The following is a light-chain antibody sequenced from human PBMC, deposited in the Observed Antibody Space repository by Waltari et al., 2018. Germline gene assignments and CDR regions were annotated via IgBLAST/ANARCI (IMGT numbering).Light chain of an antibody. CDR1: QFIGSD. V-gene: IGKV1-39*01. Sequence: DIQMSQSPSSLSASVGDIVTITCRASQFIGSDLIWYQQKPGRAPKLLIAGASNLQSGVPTRFSGSGSRTDFTLTISSLQPDDFASYYCLQNYTILGTFGPGTKVDI. J-gene: IGKJ3*01. CDR3: LQNYTILGT. CDR2: GAS.